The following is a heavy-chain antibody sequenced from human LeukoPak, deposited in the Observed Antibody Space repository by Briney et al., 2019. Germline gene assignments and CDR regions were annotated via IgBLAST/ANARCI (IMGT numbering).Heavy chain of an antibody. CDR1: GFTFRSYS. Sequence: GGSLRLSCTASGFTFRSYSMSWVRQAPGKGLEWISSMSGSSTYIYYGDSVRGRFTISRDNAKNSLYLQMNSLRVEDTAIYYCARERNMGDWGQGTLVTVSS. V-gene: IGHV3-21*01. D-gene: IGHD1/OR15-1a*01. CDR3: ARERNMGD. J-gene: IGHJ4*02. CDR2: MSGSSTYI.